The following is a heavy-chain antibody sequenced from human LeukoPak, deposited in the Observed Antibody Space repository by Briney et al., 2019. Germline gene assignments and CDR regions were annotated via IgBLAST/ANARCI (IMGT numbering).Heavy chain of an antibody. CDR1: GFIFSSNA. D-gene: IGHD3-10*01. CDR2: IRYDGSNK. J-gene: IGHJ5*02. CDR3: TKSRGSGSYSPPNYFDP. V-gene: IGHV3-30*02. Sequence: GGSLRLSCAASGFIFSSNAMHWVRQAPGKGLEWVAFIRYDGSNKDYADSVKGRFTISRDNSKNKLYLQMNSLRPEDTAVYYCTKSRGSGSYSPPNYFDPWGREPWSPSPQ.